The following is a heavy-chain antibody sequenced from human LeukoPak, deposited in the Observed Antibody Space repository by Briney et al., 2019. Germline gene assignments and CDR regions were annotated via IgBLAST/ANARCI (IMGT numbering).Heavy chain of an antibody. CDR3: ARRHTNDYGQPYFDY. D-gene: IGHD4/OR15-4a*01. V-gene: IGHV4-39*01. CDR1: GGSISSGGYY. CDR2: IYFSGNT. J-gene: IGHJ4*02. Sequence: SETLSLTCTVSGGSISSGGYYWGWIRQPPGKGLEWIGSIYFSGNTYYNPSLKSRVTISVDTSKNQFSLKLSSVTAADTALYFCARRHTNDYGQPYFDYWGQGTLVTVSS.